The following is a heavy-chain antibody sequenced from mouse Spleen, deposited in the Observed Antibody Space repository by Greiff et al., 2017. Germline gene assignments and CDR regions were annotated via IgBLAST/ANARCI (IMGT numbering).Heavy chain of an antibody. D-gene: IGHD4-1*02. CDR3: ARQLGEAY. CDR1: GFTFSSYT. V-gene: IGHV5-9*04. CDR2: ISSGGGNT. Sequence: EVKLVESGGGLVKPGGSLKLSCAASGFTFSSYTMSWVRQTPAKRLEWVATISSGGGNTYYPDSVKGRFTISRDNARNTLYLQMSSLRSEDTAMYYCARQLGEAYWGQGTLVTVSA. J-gene: IGHJ3*01.